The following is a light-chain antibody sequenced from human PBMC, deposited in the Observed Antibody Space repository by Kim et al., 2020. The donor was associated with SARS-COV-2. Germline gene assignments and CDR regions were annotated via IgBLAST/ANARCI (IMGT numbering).Light chain of an antibody. CDR1: SSNIGANFH. V-gene: IGLV1-40*01. CDR2: ANS. Sequence: QSVLTQPPSVSGALGQRVTISCTGSSSNIGANFHVHWYRQFPGTAPKLLIYANSIRPSGVPERFSGSKSDTSASLAITGLQAEDEADYYCHSYDSSLSDVVFGGGTQLTVL. J-gene: IGLJ2*01. CDR3: HSYDSSLSDVV.